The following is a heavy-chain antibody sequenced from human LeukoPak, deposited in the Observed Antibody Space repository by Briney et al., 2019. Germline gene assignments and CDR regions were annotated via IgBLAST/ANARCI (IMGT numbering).Heavy chain of an antibody. CDR2: IEQDGSEK. D-gene: IGHD2-15*01. Sequence: GGSLRLSCAASGSTFSSYWMSWVRQAPGKGLEWVANIEQDGSEKYYVDSVKGRFTISRDNAKNSLYLQMNSLRAEDTAVYYCARDECSGGSCYYYYYYGMDVWGKGTTVTVSS. V-gene: IGHV3-7*03. J-gene: IGHJ6*04. CDR1: GSTFSSYW. CDR3: ARDECSGGSCYYYYYYGMDV.